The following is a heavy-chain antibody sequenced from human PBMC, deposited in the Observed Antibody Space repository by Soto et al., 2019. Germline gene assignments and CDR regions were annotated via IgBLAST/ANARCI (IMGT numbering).Heavy chain of an antibody. CDR3: ARAIYGDWLNWFDP. Sequence: QLQLQESGSGLVKPSQTLSLTCAVSGGSISSGGYSWSWIRQPPGKGLEWIGYIYHSGSTYYNPSLKSRVTISVYRSKNQFSLKLSSVTAADTAVYYCARAIYGDWLNWFDPWGQGTLVTVSS. CDR1: GGSISSGGYS. V-gene: IGHV4-30-2*01. D-gene: IGHD4-17*01. J-gene: IGHJ5*02. CDR2: IYHSGST.